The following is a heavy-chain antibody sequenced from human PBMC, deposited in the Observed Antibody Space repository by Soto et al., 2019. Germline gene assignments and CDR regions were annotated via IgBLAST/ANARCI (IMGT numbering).Heavy chain of an antibody. Sequence: ASVKVSCKASGYIFTNYYIYWVRQAPGQGLEWMAIINPLPTSGSTNYAQEFQGRVTVTRDTSTSTVYMELNSLRSDDTAIYYCARDLAAAAYWGQGTLVTVSS. CDR1: GYIFTNYY. CDR3: ARDLAAAAY. J-gene: IGHJ4*02. V-gene: IGHV1-46*01. CDR2: INPLPTSGST. D-gene: IGHD6-13*01.